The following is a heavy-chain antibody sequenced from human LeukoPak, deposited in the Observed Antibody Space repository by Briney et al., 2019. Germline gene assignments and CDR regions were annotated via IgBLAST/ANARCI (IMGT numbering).Heavy chain of an antibody. J-gene: IGHJ4*02. CDR3: ARALDCGGDPCQPTAIDY. V-gene: IGHV4-30-2*01. Sequence: PSQTLSLTCTVSGASISRGGYYWSWIRQPQGKGLEWVGYIYPSGSTYYNPSLKSRVTISEDRSKNQFSLKLTSVTAADTAVYYCARALDCGGDPCQPTAIDYWGQGTLVTVS. CDR1: GASISRGGYY. CDR2: IYPSGST. D-gene: IGHD2-21*02.